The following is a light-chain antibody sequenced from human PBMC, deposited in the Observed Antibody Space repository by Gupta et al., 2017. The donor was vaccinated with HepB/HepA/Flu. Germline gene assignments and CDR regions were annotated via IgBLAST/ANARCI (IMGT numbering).Light chain of an antibody. CDR3: QQEDSSLWT. J-gene: IGKJ1*01. Sequence: DIVMTQSPDSLAVSLGERATIDCKSSQNRLYSSNNKNYLAWYQQKPGQPPRLLIYWASTRESGVPERFSGSGSGTDFTLTISSLQAEDVAVYYCQQEDSSLWTFGRGTKVEIK. CDR1: QNRLYSSNNKNY. CDR2: WAS. V-gene: IGKV4-1*01.